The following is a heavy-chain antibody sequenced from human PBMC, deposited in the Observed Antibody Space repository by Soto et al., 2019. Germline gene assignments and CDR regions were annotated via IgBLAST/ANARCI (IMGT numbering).Heavy chain of an antibody. CDR1: GFTFSSYA. Sequence: EVQLLESGGGLVQPGGSLRLSCAASGFTFSSYAMRWVRQAPGNGLERVSAISGSGGSMYYPDSVKGRFTISTDNSKNRLYVQMNSLRAEDTAVYYCARRGSGTYYDYWGQGTLVTVSS. CDR3: ARRGSGTYYDY. CDR2: ISGSGGSM. V-gene: IGHV3-23*01. D-gene: IGHD1-26*01. J-gene: IGHJ4*02.